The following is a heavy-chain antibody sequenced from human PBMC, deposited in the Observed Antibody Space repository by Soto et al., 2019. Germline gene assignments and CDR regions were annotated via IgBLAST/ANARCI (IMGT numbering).Heavy chain of an antibody. D-gene: IGHD4-17*01. CDR3: ARASGDPRNWFYP. Sequence: QVQLVESGGGVVQPGRSLRLSCAASGFTFSSYAMHWVRQAPGKGLECVAVISYDGSNKYYADSVKGRFTISRDNSKNTLYLQMNSLRAEATAVYYCARASGDPRNWFYPWGQGTLVTVSS. CDR1: GFTFSSYA. J-gene: IGHJ5*02. CDR2: ISYDGSNK. V-gene: IGHV3-30-3*01.